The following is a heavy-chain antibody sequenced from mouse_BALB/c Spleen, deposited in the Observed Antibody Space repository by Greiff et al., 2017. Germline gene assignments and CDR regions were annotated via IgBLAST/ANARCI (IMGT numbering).Heavy chain of an antibody. CDR2: ISYSGST. J-gene: IGHJ4*01. Sequence: EVKLVESGPSLVKPSQTLSLTCSVTGDSITSGYWNWIRKFPGNKLEYMGYISYSGSTYYNPSLKSRISITRDTSKNQYYLQLNSVTTEDTATYYCARSYYGFLYAMDYWGQGTSVTVSS. CDR1: GDSITSGY. V-gene: IGHV3-8*02. CDR3: ARSYYGFLYAMDY. D-gene: IGHD2-2*01.